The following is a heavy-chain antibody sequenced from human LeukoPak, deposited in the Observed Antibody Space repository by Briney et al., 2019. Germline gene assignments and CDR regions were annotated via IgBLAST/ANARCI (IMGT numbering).Heavy chain of an antibody. CDR3: ARWDYYGSGSRRLDH. D-gene: IGHD3-10*01. Sequence: SETLSLTCTVSGGSISNYYWNWIRQPPGKGLEWLGYIYYSGTTNYNPSLKSRVTISLDTSKNRFSLKLSSVTAADTAVCYCARWDYYGSGSRRLDHWGQGTLVTVSS. V-gene: IGHV4-59*08. CDR2: IYYSGTT. CDR1: GGSISNYY. J-gene: IGHJ4*02.